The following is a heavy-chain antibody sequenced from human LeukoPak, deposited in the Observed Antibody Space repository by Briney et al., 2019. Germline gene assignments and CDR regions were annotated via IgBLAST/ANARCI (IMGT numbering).Heavy chain of an antibody. CDR2: ISGSGGST. D-gene: IGHD2-15*01. CDR3: ARGSVVCSGGSCFPTYYFDY. J-gene: IGHJ4*02. V-gene: IGHV3-23*01. CDR1: GFTFSSYG. Sequence: GGSLRLSCAASGFTFSSYGMSWVRQAPGKGLEWVSAISGSGGSTYYADSVKGRFTISRDNAKNSLYLQMNSLRAEDTAVYYCARGSVVCSGGSCFPTYYFDYWGQGTLVTVSS.